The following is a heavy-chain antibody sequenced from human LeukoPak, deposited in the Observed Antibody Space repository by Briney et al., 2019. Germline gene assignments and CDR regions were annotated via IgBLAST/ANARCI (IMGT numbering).Heavy chain of an antibody. J-gene: IGHJ3*02. Sequence: ASVKVSCKASGYTFTGYYMHWVRQAPGQGLEWMGIINPSGGSTSYAQKFQGRVTMTRDMSTSTVYMELSSLRSEDTAVYYCAREDLEPDAFDIWGQGTMVTVSS. D-gene: IGHD1-1*01. CDR2: INPSGGST. V-gene: IGHV1-46*01. CDR3: AREDLEPDAFDI. CDR1: GYTFTGYY.